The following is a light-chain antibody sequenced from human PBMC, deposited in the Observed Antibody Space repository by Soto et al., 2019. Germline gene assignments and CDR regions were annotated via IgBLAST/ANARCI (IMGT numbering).Light chain of an antibody. Sequence: QSVLTQPASVSGSPGQSITISCTGTSSDVGAYNFVSWHQQHPGKAPKLMIYNVYDRPSGISYRFSGSKSGNTASLTISGLQGDDEADYYCSAYTVSRPYVFGAGIKVTVL. J-gene: IGLJ1*01. CDR3: SAYTVSRPYV. CDR2: NVY. V-gene: IGLV2-14*03. CDR1: SSDVGAYNF.